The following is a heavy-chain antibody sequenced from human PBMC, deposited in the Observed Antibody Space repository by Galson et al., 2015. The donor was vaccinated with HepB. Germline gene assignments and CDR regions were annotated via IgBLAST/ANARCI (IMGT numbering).Heavy chain of an antibody. J-gene: IGHJ4*02. D-gene: IGHD2-15*01. CDR1: GSTSTNYH. CDR3: ARELVATYYFDY. V-gene: IGHV1-46*01. Sequence: SVTVSCKASGSTSTNYHIHWVRQAPGQGLEWAGIINPNDGATSYPQKFQGRVTMTRDTSTSTVYMDLSSLRSEDTAVYYCARELVATYYFDYWGQATLVTVSS. CDR2: INPNDGAT.